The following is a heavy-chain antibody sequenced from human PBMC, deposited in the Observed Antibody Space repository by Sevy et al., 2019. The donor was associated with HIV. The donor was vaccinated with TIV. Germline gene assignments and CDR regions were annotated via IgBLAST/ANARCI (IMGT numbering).Heavy chain of an antibody. CDR1: GFTFTDYF. CDR3: ARELWPGDY. D-gene: IGHD2-21*01. Sequence: GGSRRLSCAASGFTFTDYFMGWVRQAPGKGLEWVANIDQDGSQKNYVDSVKGRFTISRDNAKNSVYLQMNRLRVDDTAVYYCARELWPGDYWGQGTLVTVSS. CDR2: IDQDGSQK. V-gene: IGHV3-7*01. J-gene: IGHJ4*02.